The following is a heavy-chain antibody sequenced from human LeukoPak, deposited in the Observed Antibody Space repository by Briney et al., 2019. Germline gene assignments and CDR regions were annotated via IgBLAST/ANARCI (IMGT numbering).Heavy chain of an antibody. V-gene: IGHV3-15*01. CDR3: TTRGAGDSSGYPEDAFDI. D-gene: IGHD3-22*01. CDR1: GFIISSYW. J-gene: IGHJ3*02. Sequence: GGSLRLSCAASGFIISSYWMSWVRQAPGKGLEWVGRIKSKTDGGTTDYAAPVKGRFTISRDDSKNTLYLQMNSLKTEDTAVYYCTTRGAGDSSGYPEDAFDIWGQGTMVTVSS. CDR2: IKSKTDGGTT.